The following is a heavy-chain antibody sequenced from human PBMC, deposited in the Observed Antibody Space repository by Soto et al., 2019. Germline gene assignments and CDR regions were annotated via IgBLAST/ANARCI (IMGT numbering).Heavy chain of an antibody. CDR3: AKDVLRYFDRLFHQHAFDL. CDR1: GFTFDDYA. CDR2: ISWNSGSI. Sequence: HPGVSLRLSCAASGFTFDDYAMHWVRQAPGKGLEWVSGISWNSGSIGYADSVKGRFTISRDNAKNSLYLQMNSLRAEDTALYYCAKDVLRYFDRLFHQHAFDLWGQGTMVNVSS. J-gene: IGHJ3*01. D-gene: IGHD3-9*01. V-gene: IGHV3-9*01.